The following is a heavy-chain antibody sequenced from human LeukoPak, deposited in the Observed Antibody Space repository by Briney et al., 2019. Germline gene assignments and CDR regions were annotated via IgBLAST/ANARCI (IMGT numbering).Heavy chain of an antibody. CDR2: IYYSGST. J-gene: IGHJ4*02. CDR3: ARGTPLWFGELFEIDY. D-gene: IGHD3-10*01. CDR1: GGSISSSSYY. V-gene: IGHV4-39*07. Sequence: PSETLSLTCTVSGGSISSSSYYWGWIRQPPGKGLEWIGSIYYSGSTYYNPSLKSRVTISVDTSKNQFSLKLSSVTAADTAVYYCARGTPLWFGELFEIDYWGQGTLVTVSS.